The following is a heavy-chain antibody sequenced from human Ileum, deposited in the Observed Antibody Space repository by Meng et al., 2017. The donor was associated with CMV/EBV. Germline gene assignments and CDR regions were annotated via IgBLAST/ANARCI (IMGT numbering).Heavy chain of an antibody. J-gene: IGHJ4*02. CDR1: GFTFSNYW. V-gene: IGHV3-74*01. CDR2: ISGDGTGR. D-gene: IGHD3-10*01. Sequence: EVLVVASGGGLVPPGGSRRLSCVGSGFTFSNYWMHWVRQVPGKGLQWVSRISGDGTGRSYVDSVKGRFTISRDNGKNTLYLQMSSLGPEDMAIYYCVKYSYGSESPAVSWGQGILVTVSS. CDR3: VKYSYGSESPAVS.